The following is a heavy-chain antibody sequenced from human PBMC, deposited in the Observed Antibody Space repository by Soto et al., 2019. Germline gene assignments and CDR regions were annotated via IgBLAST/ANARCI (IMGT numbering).Heavy chain of an antibody. Sequence: HPGGSLRLSCAASGFTFSSYWMHWVRQAPGKGLVWVSRINSDGSSTSYADSVKGRFTISRDNAKNTLYLQMSSLRAEDTAVYYCARDPGPPDYSNYVYGMDVWGQGTTVTVSS. CDR2: INSDGSST. CDR3: ARDPGPPDYSNYVYGMDV. CDR1: GFTFSSYW. J-gene: IGHJ6*02. D-gene: IGHD4-4*01. V-gene: IGHV3-74*01.